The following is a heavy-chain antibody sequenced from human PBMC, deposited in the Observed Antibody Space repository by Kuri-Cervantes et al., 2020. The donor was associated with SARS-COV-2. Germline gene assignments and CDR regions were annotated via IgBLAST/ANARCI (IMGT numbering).Heavy chain of an antibody. CDR1: GYTFTSYY. D-gene: IGHD2-8*01. CDR2: IIPIFGAQ. J-gene: IGHJ4*02. Sequence: SVKVSCKASGYTFTSYYMHWVRQAPGQGLEWMGGIIPIFGAQTNAQKFQGRVSIIADESTNTAYMELRSLRSEDTAIYYCARDVSNGNLGLYSFDYWGQGSLVTVSS. V-gene: IGHV1-69*13. CDR3: ARDVSNGNLGLYSFDY.